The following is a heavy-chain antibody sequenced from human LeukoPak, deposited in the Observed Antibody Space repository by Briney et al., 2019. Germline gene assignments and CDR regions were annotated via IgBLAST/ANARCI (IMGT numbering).Heavy chain of an antibody. D-gene: IGHD4-23*01. J-gene: IGHJ4*02. CDR1: GGSVSSGCYY. CDR3: ARDMGAPDYGSYSVDY. Sequence: ASETLSLTCTVSGGSVSSGCYYWSWIRQPPGRGLEWIAYIHYSGSAAYNPSLKSRVTISRDMSTNQFSLKMTSVTAADTAVYFCARDMGAPDYGSYSVDYWGQGTLVTVSS. CDR2: IHYSGSA. V-gene: IGHV4-61*01.